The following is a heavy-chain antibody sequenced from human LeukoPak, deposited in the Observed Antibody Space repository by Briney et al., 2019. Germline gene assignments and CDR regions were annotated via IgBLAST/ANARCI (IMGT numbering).Heavy chain of an antibody. CDR1: GYTFTGYY. V-gene: IGHV1-2*02. J-gene: IGHJ4*02. Sequence: GASVKVSCKASGYTFTGYYMHWVRQAPGQGLEWMGWINPNSGGTNYAQKFQGRVTMTEDTSTDTAYMELSSLGSEDTAVYYCATDLSSNYELDYWGQGTLVTVSS. CDR3: ATDLSSNYELDY. CDR2: INPNSGGT. D-gene: IGHD4-11*01.